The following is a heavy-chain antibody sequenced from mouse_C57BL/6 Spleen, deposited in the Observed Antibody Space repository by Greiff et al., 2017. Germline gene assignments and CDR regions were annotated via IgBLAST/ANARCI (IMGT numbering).Heavy chain of an antibody. D-gene: IGHD4-1*01. Sequence: EVKLVESGGGLVKPGGSLKISCAASGFTFSDYGMHWVRQAPEKGLEWVAYISSGSSTIYYADKVKGRYTISRDNAKNTLFLQMTSLMSEATARYYCSKGNWDKLRTWCAFWGDERLVTVSA. V-gene: IGHV5-17*01. CDR1: GFTFSDYG. J-gene: IGHJ3*01. CDR3: SKGNWDKLRTWCAF. CDR2: ISSGSSTI.